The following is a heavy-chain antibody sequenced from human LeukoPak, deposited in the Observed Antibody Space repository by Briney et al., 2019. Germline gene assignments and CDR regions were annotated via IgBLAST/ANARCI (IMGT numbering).Heavy chain of an antibody. CDR2: IYYSGST. J-gene: IGHJ4*02. CDR3: ARDDGAH. D-gene: IGHD3-16*01. V-gene: IGHV4-39*02. CDR1: GDSISSSTFY. Sequence: SETLSLMCTVTGDSISSSTFYWAWIRQPPGKGLEWMGSIYYSGSTFHNPSLKSRVTISVDTSKNQFSLRLYSVTAADTAIYYCARDDGAHWGQGTLVVVSS.